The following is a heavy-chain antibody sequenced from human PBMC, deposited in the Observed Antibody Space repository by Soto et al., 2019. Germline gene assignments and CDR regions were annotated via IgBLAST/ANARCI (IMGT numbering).Heavy chain of an antibody. CDR2: IWYDGSNK. CDR3: ARDSGRGYSGYENAFDI. D-gene: IGHD5-12*01. CDR1: GFTFSSYG. Sequence: GGSLRLSCAASGFTFSSYGMHWVRQAPGKGLEWVAVIWYDGSNKYYADSVKGRFTISRDNSKNTLYLQMNSLRAEDTAVYYCARDSGRGYSGYENAFDIWGQGTMVTVSS. V-gene: IGHV3-33*01. J-gene: IGHJ3*02.